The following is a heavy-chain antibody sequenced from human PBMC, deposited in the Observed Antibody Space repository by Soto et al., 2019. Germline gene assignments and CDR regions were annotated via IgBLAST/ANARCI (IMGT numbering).Heavy chain of an antibody. Sequence: GALRLSCAASGFTFSNAWMSRVRQAPGKGLEWVGRIKSKTDGGTTDYAAPVKGRFTISRDDSKNTLYLQMNSLKTEDTAVYYCTSTYPHTLPDYWGQGTLVTVSS. V-gene: IGHV3-15*01. CDR3: TSTYPHTLPDY. D-gene: IGHD2-2*02. CDR2: IKSKTDGGTT. CDR1: GFTFSNAW. J-gene: IGHJ4*02.